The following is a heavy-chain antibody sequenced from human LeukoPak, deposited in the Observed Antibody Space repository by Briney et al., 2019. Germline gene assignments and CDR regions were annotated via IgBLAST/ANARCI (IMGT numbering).Heavy chain of an antibody. Sequence: PSETLSLTCAVSGYSISSNYYCGCIRQPPGKGLEWIGCFRNSGNTYYNASLKSRVTISVDTSKNQFYLKLSSVTAADTAVYYGARQHFDYWGQGALVTVSS. CDR1: GYSISSNYY. J-gene: IGHJ4*02. V-gene: IGHV4-38-2*01. CDR2: FRNSGNT. CDR3: ARQHFDY.